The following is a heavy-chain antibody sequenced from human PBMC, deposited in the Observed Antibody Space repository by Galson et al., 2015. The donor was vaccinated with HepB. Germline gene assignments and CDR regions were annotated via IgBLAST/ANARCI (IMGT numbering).Heavy chain of an antibody. CDR2: ISYDGSNK. D-gene: IGHD1-26*01. CDR1: GFTFSSYA. CDR3: AREGLVGATPFDY. J-gene: IGHJ4*02. V-gene: IGHV3-30*04. Sequence: SLRLSCAASGFTFSSYAMHWVRQAPGKGLEWVAVISYDGSNKYYADSVKGRFTISRGNSKNTLYLQMNSLRAEDTAVYYCAREGLVGATPFDYWGQGTLVTVSS.